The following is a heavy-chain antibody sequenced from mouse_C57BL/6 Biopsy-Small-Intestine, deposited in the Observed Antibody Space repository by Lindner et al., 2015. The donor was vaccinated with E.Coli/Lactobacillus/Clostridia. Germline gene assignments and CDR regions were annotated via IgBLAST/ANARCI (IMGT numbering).Heavy chain of an antibody. V-gene: IGHV3-8*01. CDR1: GYAITSDY. CDR3: AKLGGSSYFYFDY. Sequence: VQLQESGPGLAKPSQTLSLTCSVTGYAITSDYWNWIRRFPGNKLEYMGYISYTGNTYYNPSLNGRISITRDTSKNQYYLQLNSVTAEDTATYYCAKLGGSSYFYFDYWGQGTTLTVSS. CDR2: ISYTGNT. J-gene: IGHJ2*01. D-gene: IGHD1-1*01.